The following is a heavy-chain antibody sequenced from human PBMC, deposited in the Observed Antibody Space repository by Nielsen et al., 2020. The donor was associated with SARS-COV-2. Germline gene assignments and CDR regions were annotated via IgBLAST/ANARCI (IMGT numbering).Heavy chain of an antibody. D-gene: IGHD5-18*01. CDR1: GFTFGDYY. CDR3: AIGSVYMEYFDH. J-gene: IGHJ1*01. CDR2: IWYDGGNE. Sequence: GESLKISCAASGFTFGDYYMSWIRQAPGKGLEWVAVIWYDGGNEYYADSVKGRFTISRDNSKNTLYVQMNSLRAEDTAVYFCAIGSVYMEYFDHWGQGTLVTVSS. V-gene: IGHV3-33*08.